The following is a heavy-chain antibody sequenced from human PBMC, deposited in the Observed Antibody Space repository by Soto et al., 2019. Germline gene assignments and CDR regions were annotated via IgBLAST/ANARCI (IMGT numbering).Heavy chain of an antibody. V-gene: IGHV3-33*01. Sequence: QVQLVESGGGVVQPGRSLRLSCAASGFTFSSYGMHWVRQAPGKGLEWVAVIRYDGSNKYYADSVKGRFTISRDNFKNSLYLQMSGLRAEDAAVYCCARAATRLYYDGSGYYQAFDCWGQGTLVTVSS. D-gene: IGHD3-22*01. CDR2: IRYDGSNK. J-gene: IGHJ4*02. CDR3: ARAATRLYYDGSGYYQAFDC. CDR1: GFTFSSYG.